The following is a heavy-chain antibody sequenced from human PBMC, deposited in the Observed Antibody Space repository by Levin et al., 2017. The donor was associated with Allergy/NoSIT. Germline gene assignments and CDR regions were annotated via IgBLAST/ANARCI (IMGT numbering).Heavy chain of an antibody. D-gene: IGHD3-10*01. CDR3: ASGGSFDAFDI. CDR2: IYDNGRT. V-gene: IGHV4-61*02. J-gene: IGHJ3*02. Sequence: SETLSLTCTFSGGSMTRGYYYWSWIRQPAGKGLEWIGRIYDNGRTSYNPSLKSRVTVSADTSKNQFSLKLTSVTAADTAIYYCASGGSFDAFDIWGQGTMVNVS. CDR1: GGSMTRGYYY.